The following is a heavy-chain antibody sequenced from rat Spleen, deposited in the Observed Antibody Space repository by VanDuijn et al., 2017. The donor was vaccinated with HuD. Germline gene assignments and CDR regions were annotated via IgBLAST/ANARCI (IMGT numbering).Heavy chain of an antibody. CDR3: ARHVDY. V-gene: IGHV5-7*01. CDR1: GFTFSDYN. Sequence: EVQLVESGGGLVQPGRSLKLSCAASGFTFSDYNMAWVRQAPKKGLEWVATISYDGSSTYYRDSVKGRFTISRDNAKSTLYLQMDSLRSEDTATYYCARHVDYWGQGVMVTVSS. CDR2: ISYDGSST. J-gene: IGHJ2*01.